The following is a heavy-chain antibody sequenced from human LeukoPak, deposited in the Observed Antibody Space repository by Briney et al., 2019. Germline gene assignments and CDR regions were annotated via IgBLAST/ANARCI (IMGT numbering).Heavy chain of an antibody. V-gene: IGHV4-59*01. D-gene: IGHD4-17*01. J-gene: IGHJ6*02. Sequence: PSETLSLTCTVSGGSISSYYWSWIRQPPGKGLEWIGYIYYSGSTNYNPSLKSRVTMSVDTPKKQFSLKLSSVTAADTAVYFCARGPTVNNYYYGMDVWGQGTTVTVSS. CDR3: ARGPTVNNYYYGMDV. CDR1: GGSISSYY. CDR2: IYYSGST.